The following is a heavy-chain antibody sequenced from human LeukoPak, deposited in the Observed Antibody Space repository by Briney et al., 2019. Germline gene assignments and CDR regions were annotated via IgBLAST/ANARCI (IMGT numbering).Heavy chain of an antibody. CDR3: AREFDYSTSGAGY. V-gene: IGHV3-21*01. Sequence: GGSLRLSCAASGFTFSHYSMNWVRQAPRKGLEWVSSMSINSGLIYYADSVKGRFTISRDNAKNSLYLQMNSLRAEDTAVYYCAREFDYSTSGAGYWGQGTLVTVSS. CDR2: MSINSGLI. D-gene: IGHD4-11*01. J-gene: IGHJ4*02. CDR1: GFTFSHYS.